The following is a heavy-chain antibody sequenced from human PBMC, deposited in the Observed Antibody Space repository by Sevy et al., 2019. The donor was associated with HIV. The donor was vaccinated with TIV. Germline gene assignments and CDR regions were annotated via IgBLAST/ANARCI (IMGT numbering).Heavy chain of an antibody. CDR1: GYTLTDLA. V-gene: IGHV1-24*01. CDR3: VTDLWFYYGDFRGF. CDR2: FEPEDDET. Sequence: ASVKVSCKVSGYTLTDLAMHWVRQAPGKELEWMGGFEPEDDETIYAQRFQARVTMSEHTSTDTAYMELTSLRSEDTAVYYCVTDLWFYYGDFRGFWGQGTLVTVSS. J-gene: IGHJ4*02. D-gene: IGHD4-17*01.